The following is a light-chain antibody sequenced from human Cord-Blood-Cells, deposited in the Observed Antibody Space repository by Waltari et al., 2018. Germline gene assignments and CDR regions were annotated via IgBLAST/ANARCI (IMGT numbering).Light chain of an antibody. CDR3: QQSYSTPYT. J-gene: IGKJ2*01. V-gene: IGKV1-39*01. Sequence: DIQMTQSPSSLSASVGDRVTITCRASQSISSYLNWYQQKPGKAPKILIYAASSLQSRVPSRFSGSGSGTDFTLTISSLQPEDFATYYCQQSYSTPYTFGQGTKLEIK. CDR1: QSISSY. CDR2: AAS.